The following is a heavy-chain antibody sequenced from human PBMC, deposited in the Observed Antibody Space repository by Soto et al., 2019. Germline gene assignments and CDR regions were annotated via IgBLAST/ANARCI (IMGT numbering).Heavy chain of an antibody. CDR1: GYTFTNFG. CDR2: ISAYNGNT. J-gene: IGHJ5*02. D-gene: IGHD2-2*01. V-gene: IGHV1-18*01. Sequence: GASVKVSCKASGYTFTNFGISWVRQAPGQGLEWMGWISAYNGNTNYAQNFQGRVTMTTDTSTSTAYMELRSLRSDDTAVYYCARDQRRYCISTSCPNWFDPWGQGTLVTVSS. CDR3: ARDQRRYCISTSCPNWFDP.